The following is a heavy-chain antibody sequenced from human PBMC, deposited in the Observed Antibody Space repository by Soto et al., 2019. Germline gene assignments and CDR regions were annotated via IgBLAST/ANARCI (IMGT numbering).Heavy chain of an antibody. CDR2: IRQDGSEK. D-gene: IGHD3-22*01. CDR3: ARDQLYYNDISGRPLNAFDV. Sequence: GGSLRLSCVGSGFTFSSNWMTWVRQAPGKGLEWVGNIRQDGSEKNYVDSVKGRFTISRDNAKNSLYLQMNSLRAEDTAVYYCARDQLYYNDISGRPLNAFDVRGQGTMVTVSS. V-gene: IGHV3-7*01. J-gene: IGHJ3*01. CDR1: GFTFSSNW.